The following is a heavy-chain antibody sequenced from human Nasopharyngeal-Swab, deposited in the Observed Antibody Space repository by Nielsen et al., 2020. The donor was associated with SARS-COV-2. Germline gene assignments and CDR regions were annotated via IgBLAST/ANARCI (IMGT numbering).Heavy chain of an antibody. V-gene: IGHV3-23*01. CDR3: AKLNLLAKQQLAPFDS. D-gene: IGHD6-13*01. CDR2: ISGNGGT. CDR1: GFTFGSYG. J-gene: IGHJ4*02. Sequence: GESLKISCAASGFTFGSYGMSWVRQAPGNGLEWVSYISGNGGTYYADSVKGRFTISRDNSKNTLYLQMNSLRAEDTAVYYCAKLNLLAKQQLAPFDSWGQGTLVTVSS.